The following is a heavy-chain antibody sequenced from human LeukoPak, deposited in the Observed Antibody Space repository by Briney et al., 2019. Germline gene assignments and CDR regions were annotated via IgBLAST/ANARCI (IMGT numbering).Heavy chain of an antibody. J-gene: IGHJ4*02. CDR2: IYYSGST. V-gene: IGHV4-59*08. CDR3: ARHLLSYFDY. Sequence: SETLSLTCTVSGASISSYHWNWIRQSPGKGLEWIGYIYYSGSTNYNPSLKSRVTISVDTSKNQFSLKLSSVTAADTAVYYCARHLLSYFDYWGQGTLVTVSS. CDR1: GASISSYH. D-gene: IGHD2/OR15-2a*01.